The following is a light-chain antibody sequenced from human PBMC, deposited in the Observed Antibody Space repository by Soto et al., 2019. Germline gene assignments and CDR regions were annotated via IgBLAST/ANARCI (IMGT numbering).Light chain of an antibody. CDR1: QSVSNVY. V-gene: IGKV3-20*01. Sequence: EIVLTQSPATLSLSPGERATLSCRASQSVSNVYLAWYQQKPGQAPRLLIYDASNRATGIPDRFSGSGSGTDFTLTISRLQPEDFAVYYCQQSGSSPRTFGQGTKLEIK. CDR3: QQSGSSPRT. J-gene: IGKJ2*01. CDR2: DAS.